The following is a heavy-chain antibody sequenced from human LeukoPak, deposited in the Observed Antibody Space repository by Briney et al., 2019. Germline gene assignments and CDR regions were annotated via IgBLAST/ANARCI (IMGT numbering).Heavy chain of an antibody. J-gene: IGHJ4*02. CDR2: IWYDGSNK. CDR3: ARAPTSGSYYMDY. V-gene: IGHV3-33*08. CDR1: GFTFSSYW. D-gene: IGHD1-26*01. Sequence: GGSLRLSCAASGFTFSSYWMSWVRQAPGKGLEWVAVIWYDGSNKYYADSVKGRFTISRDNSKNTLYLQMNSLRAEDTAVYYCARAPTSGSYYMDYWGQGTLVTVSS.